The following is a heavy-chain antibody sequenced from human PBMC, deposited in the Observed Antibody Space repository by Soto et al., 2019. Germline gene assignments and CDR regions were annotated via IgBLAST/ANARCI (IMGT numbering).Heavy chain of an antibody. J-gene: IGHJ5*02. V-gene: IGHV4-30-2*01. CDR1: GGSISSGGYS. CDR3: ARVSNPTGWFDP. Sequence: SETLSLTCAVSGGSISSGGYSSSWIRQPPGKGLEWIGYIYHSGSTYYNPSLKSRVTISVDRSKNQFSLKLSSVTAADTAVYYCARVSNPTGWFDPWGQGTQVTVSS. CDR2: IYHSGST. D-gene: IGHD4-4*01.